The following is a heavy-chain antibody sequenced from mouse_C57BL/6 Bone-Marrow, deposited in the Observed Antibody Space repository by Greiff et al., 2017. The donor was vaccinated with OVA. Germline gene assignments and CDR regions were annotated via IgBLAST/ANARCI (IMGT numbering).Heavy chain of an antibody. CDR3: ARSAPYGNFAWFAY. CDR2: IDPSDSET. Sequence: QVQLKQPGAELVRPGSSVKLSCKASGYTFTSYWMHWVKQRPIQGLEWIGNIDPSDSETHYNQKFKDKATLTVDKSSSTAYMQLSSLTSEDSAVYYCARSAPYGNFAWFAYWGQGTLVTVSA. J-gene: IGHJ3*01. CDR1: GYTFTSYW. D-gene: IGHD2-1*01. V-gene: IGHV1-52*01.